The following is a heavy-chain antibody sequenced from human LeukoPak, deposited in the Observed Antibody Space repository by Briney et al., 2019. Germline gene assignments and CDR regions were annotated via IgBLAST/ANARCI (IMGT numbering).Heavy chain of an antibody. D-gene: IGHD3-22*01. V-gene: IGHV3-23*01. CDR2: ISSSGGST. J-gene: IGHJ4*02. Sequence: GGSLRLSCAASGFTFSNYVMSWVRQAPGKGLEWVSSISSSGGSTFYADSVKGRITFSRDSSKNTLYLQMNSLRAEDTAIYYCAKGPYDSSGYYWYYFDFWGQGTLVTVSS. CDR3: AKGPYDSSGYYWYYFDF. CDR1: GFTFSNYV.